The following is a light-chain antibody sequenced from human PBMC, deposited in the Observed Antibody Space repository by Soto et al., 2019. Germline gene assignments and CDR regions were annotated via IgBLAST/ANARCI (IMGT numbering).Light chain of an antibody. CDR3: SSYTSSSTLV. CDR2: DVS. CDR1: SSDVGAYNY. J-gene: IGLJ2*01. V-gene: IGLV2-14*01. Sequence: QSALTKPASVSGSPGQSITISCTGTSSDVGAYNYVSWYQQHPGKAPKLMIYDVSNRPSGVSNRFSGSKSGNTASLTISGLQAEDEADYYCSSYTSSSTLVFGGGTKLTVL.